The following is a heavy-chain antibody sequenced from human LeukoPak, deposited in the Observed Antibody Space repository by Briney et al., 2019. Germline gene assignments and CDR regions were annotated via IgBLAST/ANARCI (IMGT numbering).Heavy chain of an antibody. CDR2: FYTTGST. J-gene: IGHJ3*02. CDR3: ARLRRLRDGYNAFDI. Sequence: SETLSLTCTVSGGSFSTYYWSWIRQPPGKRLEWIGYFYTTGSTNYNPSLESRVTISVDTSKKQFSLKLRSVTAADTAVYYCARLRRLRDGYNAFDIWGQGRMVTVSS. CDR1: GGSFSTYY. V-gene: IGHV4-4*08. D-gene: IGHD5-24*01.